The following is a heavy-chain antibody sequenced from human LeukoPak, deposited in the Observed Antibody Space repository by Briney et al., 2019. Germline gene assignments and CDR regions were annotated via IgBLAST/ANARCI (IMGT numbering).Heavy chain of an antibody. CDR3: ARQMSSPPALDY. CDR1: GYTFTTSW. CDR2: IYPSDSDT. V-gene: IGHV5-51*01. Sequence: GESLKISCKGSGYTFTTSWIGWVRQMPGKGLEWMGIIYPSDSDTRYSPSFQGQVTISADKSISTAYLQWSSLKASDTAMYYCARQMSSPPALDYWGPGTLVTVSS. D-gene: IGHD1-26*01. J-gene: IGHJ4*02.